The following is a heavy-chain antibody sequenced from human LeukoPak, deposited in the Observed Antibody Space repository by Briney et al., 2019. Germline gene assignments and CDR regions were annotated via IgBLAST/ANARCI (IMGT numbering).Heavy chain of an antibody. V-gene: IGHV1-2*02. Sequence: ASLKVSCKPSGYTXTGYYIHGVRQAPGQGLEWMGWINPNNGATNYAQKFQGRVTMTRDTSMSTAYMELSSLTSDDTAVYYCAREGHSSPYDFDYWGQGTLVTVSS. J-gene: IGHJ4*02. CDR1: GYTXTGYY. CDR3: AREGHSSPYDFDY. D-gene: IGHD6-13*01. CDR2: INPNNGAT.